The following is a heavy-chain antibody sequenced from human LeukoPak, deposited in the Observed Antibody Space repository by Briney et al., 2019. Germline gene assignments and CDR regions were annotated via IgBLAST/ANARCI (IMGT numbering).Heavy chain of an antibody. Sequence: SVKVSCKASGGTFSSYAISWVRQAPGQGLEWMGRIIPILGIANYAQKFQGRVTITADKSTSTAYMELSSLRSEDTAVYYCVRWHQEGYFQHWGQGTLVTVSS. CDR2: IIPILGIA. V-gene: IGHV1-69*04. J-gene: IGHJ1*01. CDR3: VRWHQEGYFQH. CDR1: GGTFSSYA. D-gene: IGHD2-2*01.